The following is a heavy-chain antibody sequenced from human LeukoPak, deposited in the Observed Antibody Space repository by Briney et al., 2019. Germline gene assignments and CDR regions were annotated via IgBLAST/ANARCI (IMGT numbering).Heavy chain of an antibody. Sequence: SETLSLTCTVSGGSISSYYWSWIRQPPGKGLEWIGYIYYSGSTNHNPSLKSRVTISVDTSKNQFSLKLSSVTAADTAVYYCARGDYDFWSGYYTGDGHNWFDPWGQGTLVTVSS. J-gene: IGHJ5*02. V-gene: IGHV4-59*01. CDR2: IYYSGST. CDR1: GGSISSYY. D-gene: IGHD3-3*01. CDR3: ARGDYDFWSGYYTGDGHNWFDP.